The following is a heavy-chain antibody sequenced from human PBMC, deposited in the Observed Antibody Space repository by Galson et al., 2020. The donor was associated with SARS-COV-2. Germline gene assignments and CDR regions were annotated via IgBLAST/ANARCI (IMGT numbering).Heavy chain of an antibody. CDR2: INHSGST. V-gene: IGHV4-34*01. J-gene: IGHJ4*02. Sequence: SETLSLTCAVYGGSFSGYYWSWIRQPPGKGLEWIGEINHSGSTNYNPSLKSRVTISVDTSKNQFSRKLSSVTAADTAVYYCARDTWYYYGSGSYYGNDYWGQGTLVTVSS. CDR3: ARDTWYYYGSGSYYGNDY. D-gene: IGHD3-10*01. CDR1: GGSFSGYY.